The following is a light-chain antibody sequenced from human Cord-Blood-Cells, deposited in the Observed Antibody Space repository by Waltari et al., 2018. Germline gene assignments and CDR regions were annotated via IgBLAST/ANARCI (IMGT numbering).Light chain of an antibody. CDR2: DVS. V-gene: IGLV2-14*03. Sequence: QSALTQPASVSGSPGQSITISCTGTSSDVGVYKSVSWYQQHPGKAPKLMIYDVSNRPSGVSNRFSGSKSGNTASLTISGLQAEDEADYYCSSYTSSSTWVFGGGTKLTVL. J-gene: IGLJ3*02. CDR1: SSDVGVYKS. CDR3: SSYTSSSTWV.